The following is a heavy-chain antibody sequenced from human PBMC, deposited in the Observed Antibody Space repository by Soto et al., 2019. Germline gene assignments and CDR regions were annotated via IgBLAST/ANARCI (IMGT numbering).Heavy chain of an antibody. CDR2: ISGSGGST. CDR1: GFTFSSYA. CDR3: AKCTSRGVIPPNYY. J-gene: IGHJ4*02. Sequence: GGSLRLSCAASGFTFSSYAMSWVRQAPGKGLEWVSAISGSGGSTYYADSVKGRFTISRDNSKNTLYLQMNSLRAEDTAVYYCAKCTSRGVIPPNYYWGQGTLVTVS. D-gene: IGHD3-10*01. V-gene: IGHV3-23*01.